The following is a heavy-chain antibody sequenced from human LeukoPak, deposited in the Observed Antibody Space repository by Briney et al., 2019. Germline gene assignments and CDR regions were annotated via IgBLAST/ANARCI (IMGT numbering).Heavy chain of an antibody. CDR2: IYHSGST. J-gene: IGHJ5*02. D-gene: IGHD2-21*01. CDR3: ARINCGGDCYSGWFDP. CDR1: GYSITSGYY. Sequence: SETLSLTCTVSGYSITSGYYWGWIRQPPGKGLEWIGSIYHSGSTFYNPSLKSRVTISVDTSKNQFSMKLRSVTAADTAVYYCARINCGGDCYSGWFDPWGQGTLVTVSS. V-gene: IGHV4-38-2*02.